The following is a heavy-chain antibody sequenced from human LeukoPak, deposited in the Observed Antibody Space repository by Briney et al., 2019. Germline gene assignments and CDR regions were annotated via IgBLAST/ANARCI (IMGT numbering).Heavy chain of an antibody. D-gene: IGHD3-10*02. Sequence: GGSLRLSCAASGFTFSSYAMSWVRQAPGKGLEWVLAISGSGGSTYYADSVKGRFTISRDNSKNTLYLQMNSLRAEDTAVYYCVTGRITMVGEAFDIWGQGTMVTVSS. CDR1: GFTFSSYA. CDR2: ISGSGGST. J-gene: IGHJ3*02. CDR3: VTGRITMVGEAFDI. V-gene: IGHV3-23*01.